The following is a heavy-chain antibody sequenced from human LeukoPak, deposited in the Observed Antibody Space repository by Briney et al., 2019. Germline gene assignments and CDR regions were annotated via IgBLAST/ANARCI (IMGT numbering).Heavy chain of an antibody. J-gene: IGHJ3*02. D-gene: IGHD5-18*01. CDR3: ARGTATADAFDI. V-gene: IGHV4-61*01. Sequence: SETLSLTCTVSGGSVSSGSYYWSWIRQPPGKGLEWIGYIYYSGSTYYNPSLKSRVTISVDTSKNQFSLKLSSVTAADTAVYYCARGTATADAFDIWGQGTMVTVSS. CDR1: GGSVSSGSYY. CDR2: IYYSGST.